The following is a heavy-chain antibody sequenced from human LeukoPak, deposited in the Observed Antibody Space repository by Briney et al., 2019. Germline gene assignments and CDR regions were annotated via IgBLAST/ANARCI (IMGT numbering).Heavy chain of an antibody. CDR1: GASVSSASY. CDR3: ARSRAFNSGAFDP. J-gene: IGHJ5*02. V-gene: IGHV4-61*01. Sequence: PSETLSLTCTVSGASVSSASYWSWIRQPPGKGVEWIAHIYNGVDTNYNPSLKSRVTISVDTSKNQFSLRLNSVTAADTAVYYCARSRAFNSGAFDPWGQGSLVTVSS. CDR2: IYNGVDT. D-gene: IGHD1-26*01.